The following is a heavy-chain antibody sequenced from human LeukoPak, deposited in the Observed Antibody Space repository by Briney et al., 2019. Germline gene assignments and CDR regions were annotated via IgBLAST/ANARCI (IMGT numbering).Heavy chain of an antibody. CDR3: ARDQANFDWLLGFDY. D-gene: IGHD3-9*01. V-gene: IGHV1-46*01. J-gene: IGHJ4*02. CDR1: GYTFTSYY. Sequence: ASVKVSCKASGYTFTSYYMHWVRQAPGQGLEWMGIINPSGGSTSYAQKFQGRVTMTRDTSTSTVYMELSSLRSEDTAVYYCARDQANFDWLLGFDYWGQGTMVTVSS. CDR2: INPSGGST.